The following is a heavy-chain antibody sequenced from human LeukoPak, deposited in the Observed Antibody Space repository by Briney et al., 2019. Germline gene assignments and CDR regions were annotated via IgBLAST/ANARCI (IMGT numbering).Heavy chain of an antibody. CDR3: ARRMSYYMDV. J-gene: IGHJ6*03. CDR1: GYTFISYW. CDR2: IFPSDSDT. Sequence: GESLKISCKGSGYTFISYWIGWVRQMPGKGLEWMGIIFPSDSDTRYSPSFQGQVTISADKSITTAYLQWTSLKASDTAMYYCARRMSYYMDVWGKGTTVTVSS. V-gene: IGHV5-51*01.